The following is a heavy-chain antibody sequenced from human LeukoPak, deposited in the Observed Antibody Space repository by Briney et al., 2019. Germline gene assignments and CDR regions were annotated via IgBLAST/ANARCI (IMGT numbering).Heavy chain of an antibody. J-gene: IGHJ4*02. CDR3: AKRSGYTTGWFFDF. CDR2: ISGSGDNT. D-gene: IGHD6-19*01. Sequence: GGSLRLSCAASGFPFSTSWLHWVRQAPGKGLEWVSSISGSGDNTYYAESVKGRFTISRDNSKNTLFLQMNSLRAEDTAVFYCAKRSGYTTGWFFDFWGQGTLVTVSS. CDR1: GFPFSTSW. V-gene: IGHV3-23*01.